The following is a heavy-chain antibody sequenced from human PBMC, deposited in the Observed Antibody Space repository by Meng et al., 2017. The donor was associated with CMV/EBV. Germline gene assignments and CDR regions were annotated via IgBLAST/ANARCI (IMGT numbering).Heavy chain of an antibody. Sequence: ITLKESGPTLVKPTQTLTVTCTFSGFSLRTGGVGVGWIRQPPGKALDWLALIYWDDDKRYSPSLKSRLTITKDTSKNQVVLTMTNMDPVDTATYYCAHLDTAKLHFDYWGQGTLVTVSS. CDR3: AHLDTAKLHFDY. J-gene: IGHJ4*02. CDR1: GFSLRTGGVG. CDR2: IYWDDDK. V-gene: IGHV2-5*02. D-gene: IGHD5-18*01.